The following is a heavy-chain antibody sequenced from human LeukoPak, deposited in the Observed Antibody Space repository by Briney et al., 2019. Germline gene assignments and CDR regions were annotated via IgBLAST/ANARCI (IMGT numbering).Heavy chain of an antibody. Sequence: ASVKVSCKASGYTFTSYDINWVRQATGQGREWMGWVDPNSGNTAYSQKFQERVTITRDMSTSTAYMELSSLRSEDTAVYYCAAATKVLRYFDWLSGTDDAFDIWGQGTMVTVSS. V-gene: IGHV1-8*03. D-gene: IGHD3-9*01. J-gene: IGHJ3*02. CDR2: VDPNSGNT. CDR1: GYTFTSYD. CDR3: AAATKVLRYFDWLSGTDDAFDI.